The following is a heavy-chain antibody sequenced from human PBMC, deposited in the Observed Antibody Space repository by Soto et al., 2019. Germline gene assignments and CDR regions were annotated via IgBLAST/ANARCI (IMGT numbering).Heavy chain of an antibody. CDR3: ASPKQWLGPRGEFDY. D-gene: IGHD6-19*01. V-gene: IGHV3-7*05. Sequence: EVQLVESGGGLVQPGGSLRLSCAASGFTFSSYWMSWVRQAPGKGLEWVANIRQDGSDKSYVDSVKGRFTISRDNSKISLYLQMDSLSAHYTAIYHCASPKQWLGPRGEFDYWGQGTLVTVSS. J-gene: IGHJ4*02. CDR1: GFTFSSYW. CDR2: IRQDGSDK.